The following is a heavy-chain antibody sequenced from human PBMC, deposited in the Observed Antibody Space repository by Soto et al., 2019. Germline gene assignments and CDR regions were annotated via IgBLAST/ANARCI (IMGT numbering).Heavy chain of an antibody. Sequence: QVQLVQSGAEEKKPGASVKVSCKASGYTFTSYAMHWVRQAPGQRLEWMGWINAGNGNTKYSQKFQXXVTMTRDTSASTAYMELSSLRSEDTAVYYCARESYGGEFDYWGQGTLVTVSS. J-gene: IGHJ4*02. CDR3: ARESYGGEFDY. D-gene: IGHD4-17*01. CDR2: INAGNGNT. CDR1: GYTFTSYA. V-gene: IGHV1-3*05.